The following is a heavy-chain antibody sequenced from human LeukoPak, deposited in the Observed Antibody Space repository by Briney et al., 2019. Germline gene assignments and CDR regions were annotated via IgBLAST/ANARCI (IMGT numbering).Heavy chain of an antibody. Sequence: PGGSLRLSCAASGFTYSNAWMSWVRQAPGKGLEWVGRIKSKTDGGTTDYAAPVKGRFTISRDDSKNTLYLQMNSLKTEDTAVYYCTTAEYSSSYLFDYWGQGTLVTVSS. CDR3: TTAEYSSSYLFDY. CDR2: IKSKTDGGTT. V-gene: IGHV3-15*01. CDR1: GFTYSNAW. J-gene: IGHJ4*02. D-gene: IGHD6-6*01.